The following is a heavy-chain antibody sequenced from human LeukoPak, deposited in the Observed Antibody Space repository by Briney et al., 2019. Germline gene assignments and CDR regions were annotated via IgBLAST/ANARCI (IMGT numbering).Heavy chain of an antibody. CDR3: ARRGDYGDYVETFDY. D-gene: IGHD4-17*01. CDR2: IYHSGST. V-gene: IGHV4-4*02. J-gene: IGHJ4*02. Sequence: PSGTLSLTCAVSGGSISSSNWWSWVRQPPGKGLEWIGEIYHSGSTNYNPSLKSRVTISVDTSKNQFSLKLSSVTAADTAVYYCARRGDYGDYVETFDYWGQGTLVTVSS. CDR1: GGSISSSNW.